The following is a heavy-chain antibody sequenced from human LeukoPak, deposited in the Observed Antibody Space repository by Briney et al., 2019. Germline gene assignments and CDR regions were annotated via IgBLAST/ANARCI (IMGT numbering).Heavy chain of an antibody. CDR1: GYTFTSYA. Sequence: ASVKVSCKASGYTFTSYAMHWVRQAPGQRLEWVGWINAGNGNTKYSQKFQGRVTITRDTSASTAYMELSSLRSEDTAVYYCARDRQQLVYDTYNWFDPWGQGTLVTVSS. CDR2: INAGNGNT. D-gene: IGHD6-13*01. V-gene: IGHV1-3*01. J-gene: IGHJ5*02. CDR3: ARDRQQLVYDTYNWFDP.